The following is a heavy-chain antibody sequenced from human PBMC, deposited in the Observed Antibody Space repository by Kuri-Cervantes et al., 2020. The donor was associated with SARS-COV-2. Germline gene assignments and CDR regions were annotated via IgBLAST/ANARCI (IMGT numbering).Heavy chain of an antibody. CDR1: GFTFTSHA. J-gene: IGHJ4*02. CDR2: ISYDGNNK. D-gene: IGHD2-15*01. CDR3: AKDQHGIVVVVAAIDY. Sequence: GGSLRLSCAVSGFTFTSHAMHWVRQAPGSGLEWVALISYDGNNKFYADSVKGRFTISRDNSKNALYLQMNSLRAEDTAVYYCAKDQHGIVVVVAAIDYWGQGTLVIVSS. V-gene: IGHV3-30*18.